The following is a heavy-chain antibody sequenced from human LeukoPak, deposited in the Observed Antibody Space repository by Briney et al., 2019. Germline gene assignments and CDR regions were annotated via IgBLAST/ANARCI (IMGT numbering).Heavy chain of an antibody. Sequence: ASVKVSCKASGYTFTGYYMHWVRQAPGQGLEWMGRINPNSGGTNYAQKFQGRVTMTRDTSISTAYMELSRLRSDDTAVYYCARNRITMVRGVRSFWFDPWGQGTLVTVSS. J-gene: IGHJ5*02. V-gene: IGHV1-2*06. D-gene: IGHD3-10*01. CDR2: INPNSGGT. CDR1: GYTFTGYY. CDR3: ARNRITMVRGVRSFWFDP.